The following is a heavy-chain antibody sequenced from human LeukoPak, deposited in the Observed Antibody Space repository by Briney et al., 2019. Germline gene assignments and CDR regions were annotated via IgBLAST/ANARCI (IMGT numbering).Heavy chain of an antibody. CDR3: ARDSSGYSGYEGAFDI. J-gene: IGHJ3*02. CDR1: GGSISSSSYY. Sequence: SETLSLTCTVSGGSISSSSYYWGWIRQPPGKGLECIGSIYYSGKTYYNPSLKSRVTISVDTSKNQFSLKLSSVTAADTAVYYCARDSSGYSGYEGAFDIWGQGTMVTVSS. V-gene: IGHV4-39*07. D-gene: IGHD5-12*01. CDR2: IYYSGKT.